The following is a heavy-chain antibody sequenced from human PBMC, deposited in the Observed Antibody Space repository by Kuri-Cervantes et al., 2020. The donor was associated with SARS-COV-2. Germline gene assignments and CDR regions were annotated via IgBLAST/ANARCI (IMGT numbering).Heavy chain of an antibody. J-gene: IGHJ4*02. CDR1: GFTISSYT. CDR3: ARSIIAVAGFGGRDY. Sequence: GESLKISCTASGFTISSYTLTWVRQAPGKGLEWVSVIYSGGSTYYADSVKGRFTISRDNSKNTLYLQMNSLRAEDTAVYYCARSIIAVAGFGGRDYWGQGTLVTVSS. V-gene: IGHV3-53*01. D-gene: IGHD6-19*01. CDR2: IYSGGST.